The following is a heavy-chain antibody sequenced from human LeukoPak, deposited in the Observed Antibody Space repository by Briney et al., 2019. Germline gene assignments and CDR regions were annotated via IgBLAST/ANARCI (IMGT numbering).Heavy chain of an antibody. CDR3: ARHWSVYAFDI. Sequence: SETLSLTCTVSGGSNSSYYWSWIRQPPGKGLEWIGYIYYSGSTNYNPSLKSRVTISVDTSKNQFSLKLSSVTAADTAVYYCARHWSVYAFDIWGQGTMVTVSS. J-gene: IGHJ3*02. V-gene: IGHV4-59*08. CDR1: GGSNSSYY. CDR2: IYYSGST.